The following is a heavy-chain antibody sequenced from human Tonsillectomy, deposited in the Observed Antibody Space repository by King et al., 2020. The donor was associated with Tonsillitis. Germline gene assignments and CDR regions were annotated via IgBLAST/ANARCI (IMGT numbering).Heavy chain of an antibody. J-gene: IGHJ6*02. CDR2: ISWDGDST. CDR1: GFTFDDYT. CDR3: VKSPRSTSWVMDV. V-gene: IGHV3-43*01. Sequence: VQLVESGGVVVQPGGSLRLSCAASGFTFDDYTMHWVRRAPGKGLEWVSLISWDGDSTYYADSVKGRFTISKDHSKNSLYLQMTSLRTEDTALYYCVKSPRSTSWVMDVWGQGTTVTVSS. D-gene: IGHD2-2*01.